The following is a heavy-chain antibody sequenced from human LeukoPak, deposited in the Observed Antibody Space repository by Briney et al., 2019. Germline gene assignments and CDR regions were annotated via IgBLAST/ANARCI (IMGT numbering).Heavy chain of an antibody. CDR1: GGSFSGYY. CDR2: INQSGST. Sequence: PSETLSLTCAVYGGSFSGYYWSWIRQPPGKGLEWIGEINQSGSTNYNPSLKSRVTISVDTSKNQFSLNLSSVTAADTAVYYCARGRYYYGSTYDIWGQGTMVTVSS. V-gene: IGHV4-34*01. D-gene: IGHD3-10*01. J-gene: IGHJ3*02. CDR3: ARGRYYYGSTYDI.